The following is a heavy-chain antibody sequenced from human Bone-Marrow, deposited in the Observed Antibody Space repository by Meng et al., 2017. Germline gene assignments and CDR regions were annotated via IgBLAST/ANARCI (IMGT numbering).Heavy chain of an antibody. CDR1: WLPFGRYG. J-gene: IGHJ4*02. Sequence: VHRVGAGGGLVQHGRAPKLPRAASWLPFGRYGMHWVRQAPGKGREWVAVIWYDGSNKYYADSVKGRFTISRDNSKNTLYLQMNSLRAEDTAVYYCARDGDYWGQGTLVTVSS. V-gene: IGHV3-33*01. CDR3: ARDGDY. CDR2: IWYDGSNK.